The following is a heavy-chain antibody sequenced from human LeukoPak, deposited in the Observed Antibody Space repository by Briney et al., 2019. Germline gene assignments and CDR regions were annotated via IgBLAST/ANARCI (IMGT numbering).Heavy chain of an antibody. J-gene: IGHJ4*02. CDR2: INPNSGGT. Sequence: ASVKVSCKASEYTFTGYFIHWVRQAPGQGLEWMGWINPNSGGTNYAQKFQGRVTMTRDTSISTAYMELSRLRSDDTAVYYCARDERYDSSGYPFDYWGQGTLVTVSS. CDR1: EYTFTGYF. CDR3: ARDERYDSSGYPFDY. D-gene: IGHD3-22*01. V-gene: IGHV1-2*02.